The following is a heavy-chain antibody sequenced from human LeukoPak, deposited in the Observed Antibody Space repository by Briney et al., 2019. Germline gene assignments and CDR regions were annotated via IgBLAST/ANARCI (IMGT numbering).Heavy chain of an antibody. V-gene: IGHV6-1*01. D-gene: IGHD3-10*01. CDR1: GDSVSSTSAA. CDR3: ARDSARGYGSGSRVDY. Sequence: SQTLSLTCAISGDSVSSTSAAWNWIRQSPSGGLEWLGRTYYRSKWSNDYAISVRSRITINRDTSKNHFGLQLNSVTPEDTAVYYCARDSARGYGSGSRVDYWGQGTLVTVSS. J-gene: IGHJ4*02. CDR2: TYYRSKWSN.